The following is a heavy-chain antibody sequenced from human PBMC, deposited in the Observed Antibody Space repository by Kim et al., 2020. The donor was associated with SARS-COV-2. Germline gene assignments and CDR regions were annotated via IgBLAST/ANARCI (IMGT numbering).Heavy chain of an antibody. CDR2: INPNSGGT. V-gene: IGHV1-2*06. D-gene: IGHD3-3*01. CDR3: AREEALEWYLPGSY. Sequence: ASVKVSCKASGYTFTGYYMHWVRQAPGQGLEWMGRINPNSGGTNYAQKFQGRVTMTRDTSISTAYMELSRLRSDDTAVYYCAREEALEWYLPGSYWGQGTLVTVSS. CDR1: GYTFTGYY. J-gene: IGHJ4*02.